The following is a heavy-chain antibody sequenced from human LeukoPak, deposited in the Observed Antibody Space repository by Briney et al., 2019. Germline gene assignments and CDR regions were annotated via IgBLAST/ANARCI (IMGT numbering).Heavy chain of an antibody. D-gene: IGHD4-11*01. J-gene: IGHJ4*02. CDR1: GGSISSYY. CDR3: ARMYSNYFDY. V-gene: IGHV4-59*01. CDR2: IYYSGST. Sequence: SETLSLTCTVSGGSISSYYWSWIRQPPGKGLEWIGYIYYSGSTNYNPSLKSRVTISVDTSKNQFSLKLSSVTAAGTAVYYCARMYSNYFDYWGQGTLVTVSS.